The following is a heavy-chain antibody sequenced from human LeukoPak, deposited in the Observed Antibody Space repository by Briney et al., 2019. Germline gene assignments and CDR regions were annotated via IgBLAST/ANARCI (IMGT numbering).Heavy chain of an antibody. CDR3: ARVHSGGYDDLDC. V-gene: IGHV6-1*01. D-gene: IGHD1-26*01. Sequence: SQTLSLTCVISGDSVSSNSGAWNCIRQSPSRGLEWQGRTYYRSKWYNDYAVSVKSRITINPVTSKNQFSLQLNSVTPEDTAVYYCARVHSGGYDDLDCWGQGTLVTVSS. CDR2: TYYRSKWYN. CDR1: GDSVSSNSGA. J-gene: IGHJ4*02.